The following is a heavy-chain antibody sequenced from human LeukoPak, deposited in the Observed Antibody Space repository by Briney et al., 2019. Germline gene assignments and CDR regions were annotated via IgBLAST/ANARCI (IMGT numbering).Heavy chain of an antibody. V-gene: IGHV4-4*07. CDR3: ARGTGVVVAATENWFDP. CDR2: IYNSGST. D-gene: IGHD2-15*01. J-gene: IGHJ5*02. Sequence: SETLSLTCTVSGGSISSYYWSWIRQPAGKGLEWIGRIYNSGSTNYNPSLKSRVTMSVDTSKNQFSLKLSSVTAADTAVYYCARGTGVVVAATENWFDPWGQGTLVTVSS. CDR1: GGSISSYY.